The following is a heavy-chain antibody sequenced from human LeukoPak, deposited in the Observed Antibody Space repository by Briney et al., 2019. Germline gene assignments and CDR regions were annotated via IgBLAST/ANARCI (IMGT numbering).Heavy chain of an antibody. V-gene: IGHV1-24*01. CDR1: GFTLSQLA. J-gene: IGHJ1*01. D-gene: IGHD3-10*01. CDR3: ATDGGLGRYYYH. CDR2: FDPEDGET. Sequence: ASVKVSCKVSGFTLSQLAIHWVRQVPGKGLEWMGGFDPEDGETIYAPEFQGRVSMTVDRSTDTAYMGLSSLRSEDTAMYYCATDGGLGRYYYHWGQGTLVTVSS.